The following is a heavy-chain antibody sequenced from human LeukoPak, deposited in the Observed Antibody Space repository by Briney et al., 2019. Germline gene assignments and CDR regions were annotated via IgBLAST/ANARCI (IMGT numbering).Heavy chain of an antibody. CDR1: GFTFSSYL. D-gene: IGHD5-12*01. Sequence: GGSLRLSCSASGFTFSSYLMTWVRQAPAKGLEGVAVISYDESKKYYAASLKGRFTISRDNPKKPLYLQMNTRRAEDTGVYYGASLGSEDGMDVWGQGTTVTVSS. V-gene: IGHV3-30*04. CDR3: ASLGSEDGMDV. CDR2: ISYDESKK. J-gene: IGHJ6*02.